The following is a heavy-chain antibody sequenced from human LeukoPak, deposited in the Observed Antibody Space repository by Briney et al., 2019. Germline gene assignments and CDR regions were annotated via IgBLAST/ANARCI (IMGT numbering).Heavy chain of an antibody. V-gene: IGHV3-7*01. CDR2: IKEDGSVQ. CDR3: VGQLLRAV. Sequence: GGSLRLSCTASGFPYSVYWISWVRQAPGKGLEWVANIKEDGSVQDYVDSVKGRFTISRDNAKNSVYLQMNSLRVDDTAVYYCVGQLLRAVWGKGTTVTVSS. CDR1: GFPYSVYW. J-gene: IGHJ6*03. D-gene: IGHD2-2*01.